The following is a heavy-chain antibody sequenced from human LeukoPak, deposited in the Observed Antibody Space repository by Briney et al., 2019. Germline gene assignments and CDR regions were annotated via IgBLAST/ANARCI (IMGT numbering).Heavy chain of an antibody. CDR1: GYSFTSYW. CDR2: IYPGDSDT. CDR3: ARHPYYYGSGSYSGVYYYGMDV. D-gene: IGHD3-10*01. Sequence: GESLKISCKGFGYSFTSYWIGWVRQMPGKGLEWMGIIYPGDSDTRYSPSFQGQVTISADKSISTAYLQWSSLKASDTAMYYCARHPYYYGSGSYSGVYYYGMDVWGKGTTVTVSS. V-gene: IGHV5-51*01. J-gene: IGHJ6*04.